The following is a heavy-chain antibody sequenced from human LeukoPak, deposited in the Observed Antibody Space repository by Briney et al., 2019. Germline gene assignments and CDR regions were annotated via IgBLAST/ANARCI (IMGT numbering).Heavy chain of an antibody. J-gene: IGHJ3*02. CDR1: GFTFSSYG. CDR3: ANKGLLWFGDPPAFDI. Sequence: GGSLRLSCAASGFTFSSYGMHWVRQAPGQGLEWVAVITYDGSNKYYADSVKGRFTISRDNSKNTLYLQMNSLRAEDTGVYYCANKGLLWFGDPPAFDIWGQGTMVTVSS. V-gene: IGHV3-30*18. CDR2: ITYDGSNK. D-gene: IGHD3-10*01.